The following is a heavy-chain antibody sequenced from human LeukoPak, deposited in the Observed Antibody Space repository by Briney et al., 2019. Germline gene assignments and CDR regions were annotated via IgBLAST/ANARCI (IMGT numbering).Heavy chain of an antibody. J-gene: IGHJ4*02. V-gene: IGHV3-48*03. CDR3: ARTLRGGGALDY. CDR2: ISSSGSTI. Sequence: GGSLRLSCAASEFTLSSYEMNWVRQAPGKGLEWVSYISSSGSTIFYADSVKGRFTISRDNAKNSLFLQMNSLRAEDTAVYYCARTLRGGGALDYWGQGTLVTVSS. D-gene: IGHD3-16*01. CDR1: EFTLSSYE.